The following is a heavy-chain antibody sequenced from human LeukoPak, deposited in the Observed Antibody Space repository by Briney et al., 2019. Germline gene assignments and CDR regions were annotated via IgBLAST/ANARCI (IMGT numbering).Heavy chain of an antibody. CDR3: ARDPYSGSYGDYYYYYMDV. J-gene: IGHJ6*03. V-gene: IGHV3-21*01. Sequence: GGSLRLSCAASGFTFSSYSMNWVRQAPGKGLEWVSSISSSSSYIYYADSVKGRFTISRDNAKNSLYLQMNSLRPEDTAVYYCARDPYSGSYGDYYYYYMDVWGKGTTVTIAS. CDR1: GFTFSSYS. D-gene: IGHD1-26*01. CDR2: ISSSSSYI.